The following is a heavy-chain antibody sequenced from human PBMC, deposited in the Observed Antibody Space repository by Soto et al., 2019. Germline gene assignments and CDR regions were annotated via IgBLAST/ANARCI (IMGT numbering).Heavy chain of an antibody. V-gene: IGHV3-30-3*01. CDR1: GFTFSSYS. CDR3: VRGRTVRDHEDFDC. J-gene: IGHJ4*02. Sequence: QVQLVESGGGVVQPGRSLRLSCAASGFTFSSYSMHWVRQAPGKGLEWVAAMSYDGNSKYFADSVKGRFTISRDNSKNTLSLQMNSLGAEDSAVYYCVRGRTVRDHEDFDCWGQGTLVTVSS. CDR2: MSYDGNSK. D-gene: IGHD2-21*01.